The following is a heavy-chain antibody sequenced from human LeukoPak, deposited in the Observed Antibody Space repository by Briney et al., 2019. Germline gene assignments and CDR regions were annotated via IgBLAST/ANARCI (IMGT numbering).Heavy chain of an antibody. J-gene: IGHJ4*02. D-gene: IGHD2-2*01. Sequence: PSQTLSLTCAVSGGSISSGGYYWSWIRQPPGKGLEWIGEINHSGSTNYNPSLKSRVTISVDTSKNQFSLKLSSVTAADTAVYYCARAAPTGDIVVVPAAPPPDYWGQGTLVTVSS. CDR1: GGSISSGGYY. V-gene: IGHV4-30-2*01. CDR3: ARAAPTGDIVVVPAAPPPDY. CDR2: INHSGST.